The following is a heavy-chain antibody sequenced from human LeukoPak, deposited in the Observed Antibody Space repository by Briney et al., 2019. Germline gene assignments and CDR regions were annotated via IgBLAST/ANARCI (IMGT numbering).Heavy chain of an antibody. CDR2: ISWNSGTI. J-gene: IGHJ3*02. CDR1: GFTFDDYA. CDR3: AKDLQSQLVSGSAFDI. Sequence: GGSLRLSCAASGFTFDDYAMHWVRQAPGKGLEWVSSISWNSGTIGYADSVKGRFTISGDNAKNSLYLQMNSLRAEDTALYYCAKDLQSQLVSGSAFDIWDQGTMVTVSS. V-gene: IGHV3-9*01. D-gene: IGHD5-24*01.